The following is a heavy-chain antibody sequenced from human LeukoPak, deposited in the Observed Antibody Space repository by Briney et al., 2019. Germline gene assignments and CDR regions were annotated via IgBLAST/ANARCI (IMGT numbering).Heavy chain of an antibody. CDR1: GGSLSNNNYY. J-gene: IGHJ4*02. V-gene: IGHV4-39*01. CDR2: IYYSGSP. CDR3: ATWRTAKTGFDY. D-gene: IGHD1-1*01. Sequence: PSETLSLTCTVSGGSLSNNNYYWAWIRQPPGKGLECIGSIYYSGSPYYNPSLKSRVTISVDTSKNQFSLRLSSVIAADTAVYYCATWRTAKTGFDYWGQGTLVTVSS.